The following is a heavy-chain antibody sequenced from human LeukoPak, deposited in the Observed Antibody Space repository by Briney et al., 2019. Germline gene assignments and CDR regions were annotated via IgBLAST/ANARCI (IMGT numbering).Heavy chain of an antibody. V-gene: IGHV4-38-2*01. Sequence: SETLSLTCAVSHYSISSPYFWGWIRPPPGKGLEWIGSIYHTGRTNYTPSINSRVTMSLDTSKNQFSLNMNSVTAADTAVYHWARVYSGSTWYYFDYWGQGILVTVSS. CDR1: HYSISSPYF. CDR3: ARVYSGSTWYYFDY. CDR2: IYHTGRT. J-gene: IGHJ4*02. D-gene: IGHD5-12*01.